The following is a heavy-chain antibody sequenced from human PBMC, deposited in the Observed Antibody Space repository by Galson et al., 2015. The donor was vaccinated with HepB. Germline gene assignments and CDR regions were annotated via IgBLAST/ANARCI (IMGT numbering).Heavy chain of an antibody. V-gene: IGHV3-73*01. CDR2: IISKLNSHAT. Sequence: SLRLSCAASGFKFNVSALHWVRQAPGKGLEWVARIISKLNSHATEHGASVRGRFTISRDDLKNTAFLQMNSLTNHDTAVYFCVRTFYDFDYAFDKWGRGTRVTVSS. J-gene: IGHJ3*02. D-gene: IGHD3/OR15-3a*01. CDR3: VRTFYDFDYAFDK. CDR1: GFKFNVSA.